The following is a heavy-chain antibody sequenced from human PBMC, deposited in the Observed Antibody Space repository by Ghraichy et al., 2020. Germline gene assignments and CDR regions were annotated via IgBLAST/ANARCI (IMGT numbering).Heavy chain of an antibody. CDR3: AGDSGDWTLDS. CDR1: GFTFSSHW. D-gene: IGHD2-21*02. CDR2: IKRDGSQK. J-gene: IGHJ4*02. Sequence: LSLTCVGSGFTFSSHWMSWVRQVPGKGLEWVANIKRDGSQKYYVGSLKGRFTISRDKAKNSLYLQMSSLRAGDTAVYYCAGDSGDWTLDSWGQGILVTVSS. V-gene: IGHV3-7*03.